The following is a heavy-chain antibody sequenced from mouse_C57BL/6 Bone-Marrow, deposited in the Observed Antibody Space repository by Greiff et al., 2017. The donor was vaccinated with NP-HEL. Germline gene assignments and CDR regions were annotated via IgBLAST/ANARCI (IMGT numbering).Heavy chain of an antibody. CDR1: GYTFTDYY. CDR3: ARQYGNLFAY. CDR2: IYPGSGNT. Sequence: QVQLKQSGAELVRPGASVKLSCKASGYTFTDYYINWVKQRPGQGLEWIARIYPGSGNTYYNEKFKGKATLTAEKSSSTAYMQLSSLTSEDSAVYFCARQYGNLFAYWGQGTLVTVSA. D-gene: IGHD2-10*02. J-gene: IGHJ3*01. V-gene: IGHV1-76*01.